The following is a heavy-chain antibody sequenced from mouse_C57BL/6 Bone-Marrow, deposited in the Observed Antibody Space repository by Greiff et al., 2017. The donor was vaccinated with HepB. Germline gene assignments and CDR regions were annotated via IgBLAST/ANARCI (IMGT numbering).Heavy chain of an antibody. D-gene: IGHD1-1*01. J-gene: IGHJ2*01. V-gene: IGHV5-9*01. Sequence: VQLVESGGGLVKPGGSLKLSCAASGFTFSSYTMSWVRQTPEKRLEWVATISGGGGNTYYPDSVKGRFTISRDNAKNTLYLQMSSLRSEDTALYYCARLLYYYYFDYWGQGTTLTVSS. CDR1: GFTFSSYT. CDR2: ISGGGGNT. CDR3: ARLLYYYYFDY.